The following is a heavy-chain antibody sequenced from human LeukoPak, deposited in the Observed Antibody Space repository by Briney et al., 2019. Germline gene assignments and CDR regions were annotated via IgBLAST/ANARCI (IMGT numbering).Heavy chain of an antibody. Sequence: SVKVSCKACGGTFSSYAISWVRQAPGQGLEWMGGIIPIFGTANYAQKFQGRVTITTDESTSTAYMELSSLRSEDKAVYYCARGVAAAGTFGPNYYYYYMDVWGKGTTVTVSS. CDR1: GGTFSSYA. V-gene: IGHV1-69*05. CDR2: IIPIFGTA. D-gene: IGHD6-13*01. CDR3: ARGVAAAGTFGPNYYYYYMDV. J-gene: IGHJ6*03.